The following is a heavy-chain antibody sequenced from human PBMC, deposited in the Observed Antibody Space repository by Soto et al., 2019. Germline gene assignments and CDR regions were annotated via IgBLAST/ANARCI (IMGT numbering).Heavy chain of an antibody. CDR2: IWYDGSNK. D-gene: IGHD3-10*01. CDR3: ARDGYGSGSYYIDY. V-gene: IGHV3-33*01. J-gene: IGHJ4*02. Sequence: GGSLRLSCAASGFTFSSYGMHWVRQAPGKGLEWVAVIWYDGSNKYYADSVKGRFTISRDNSKNTLYLQMNSLRAEDTAVYYWARDGYGSGSYYIDYWGQGTLVTVSS. CDR1: GFTFSSYG.